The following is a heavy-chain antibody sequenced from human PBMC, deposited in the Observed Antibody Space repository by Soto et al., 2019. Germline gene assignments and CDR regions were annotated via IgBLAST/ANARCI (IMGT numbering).Heavy chain of an antibody. Sequence: QVQLVESGGGVVQPGRSLRLSCAASGFTFSSYGMHWVRQAPGKGLEWVAVIWYDGSNKYYADSVKGRFTISRDNSKKTLYLQMNSLRAEDTAVYYCARDPCLGVQLWSQVGYYDSSGYPDCDDVTSKYYYGMDVWGQGTTVTVSS. CDR1: GFTFSSYG. D-gene: IGHD3-22*01. V-gene: IGHV3-33*01. CDR2: IWYDGSNK. J-gene: IGHJ6*02. CDR3: ARDPCLGVQLWSQVGYYDSSGYPDCDDVTSKYYYGMDV.